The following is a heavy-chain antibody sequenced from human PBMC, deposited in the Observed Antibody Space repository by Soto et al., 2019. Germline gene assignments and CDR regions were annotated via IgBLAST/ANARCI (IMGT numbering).Heavy chain of an antibody. CDR2: IYPGDSDT. Sequence: GESLKISCKGSGYSLTSYWISWVRQMPGKGLEWMGIIYPGDSDTRYSPSFQGQVTISADKSISTAYLQWSSLKASDTAMYYCARQYYYGSGSYYNAPEDYYYYMDVWGKGTTVTVSS. V-gene: IGHV5-51*01. J-gene: IGHJ6*03. CDR1: GYSLTSYW. D-gene: IGHD3-10*01. CDR3: ARQYYYGSGSYYNAPEDYYYYMDV.